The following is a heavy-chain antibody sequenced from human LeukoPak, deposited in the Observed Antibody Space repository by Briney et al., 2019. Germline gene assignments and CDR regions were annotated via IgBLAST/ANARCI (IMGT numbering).Heavy chain of an antibody. V-gene: IGHV3-23*01. CDR2: ISYSGANS. CDR3: ARDMQLST. CDR1: GLTFSGSA. J-gene: IGHJ3*01. Sequence: GGSLRLSCAASGLTFSGSAMSWVSQAPGEGLEWVSLISYSGANSYYTDSVRGRFTISRDNSKHTLFRQMNSLRGEDTAIYHCARDMQLSTWGLGTMVTVSS. D-gene: IGHD5-18*01.